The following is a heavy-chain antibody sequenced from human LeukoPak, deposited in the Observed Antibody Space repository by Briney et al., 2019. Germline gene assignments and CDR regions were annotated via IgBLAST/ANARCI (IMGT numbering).Heavy chain of an antibody. V-gene: IGHV3-7*01. CDR2: IKGDGSET. J-gene: IGHJ4*02. CDR1: GFTFSRSW. CDR3: AKSLDY. Sequence: GGSLRLSCVASGFTFSRSWMDWVRQAPGKGLEWVANIKGDGSETHYVDSAKGRFTISRDNAKNYLYLQIDRVRVEDTAIYYCAKSLDYWGQGALLTVPS.